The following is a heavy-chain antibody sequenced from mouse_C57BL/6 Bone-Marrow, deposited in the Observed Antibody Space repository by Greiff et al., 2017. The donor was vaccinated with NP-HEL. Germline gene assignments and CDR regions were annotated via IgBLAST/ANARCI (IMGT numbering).Heavy chain of an antibody. V-gene: IGHV1-4*01. CDR2: INPSSGYT. D-gene: IGHD4-1*02. CDR3: ARYLNWVYYFDY. CDR1: GYTFTSYT. J-gene: IGHJ2*01. Sequence: LQESGAELARPGASVKMSCKASGYTFTSYTMHWVKQRPGQGLEWIGYINPSSGYTKYNQKFKDKATLTADKSSSTAYMQLSSLTSEDSAVYYCARYLNWVYYFDYWGQGTTLTVSS.